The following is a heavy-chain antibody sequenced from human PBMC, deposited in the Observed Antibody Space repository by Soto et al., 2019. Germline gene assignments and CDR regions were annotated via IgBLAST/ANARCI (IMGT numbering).Heavy chain of an antibody. Sequence: GGSLRLSCAASGFTVSSNYMSWVRQAPGKGLEWVSVIYSGGSTYYADSVKGRFTISRHNSKNTLYLQMNSLRAEDTAVYYCARAAGPQPNWNLIRDAYYFDYWGQGTLVTVSS. CDR3: ARAAGPQPNWNLIRDAYYFDY. CDR1: GFTVSSNY. D-gene: IGHD1-7*01. V-gene: IGHV3-53*04. CDR2: IYSGGST. J-gene: IGHJ4*02.